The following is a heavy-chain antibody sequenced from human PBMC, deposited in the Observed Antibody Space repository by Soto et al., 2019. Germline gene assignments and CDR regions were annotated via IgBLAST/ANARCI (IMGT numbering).Heavy chain of an antibody. D-gene: IGHD5-18*01. V-gene: IGHV1-18*04. CDR2: ISAYNGNT. J-gene: IGHJ4*02. Sequence: ASVKVSCKASGYTFTSYCISWVRQAPVQGLEWMGWISAYNGNTNYAQKLQGRVTMTTDTSTSTAYMELRSLRSDDTAVYYCARGLRLWFISYFDYWGQGTLVTVSS. CDR3: ARGLRLWFISYFDY. CDR1: GYTFTSYC.